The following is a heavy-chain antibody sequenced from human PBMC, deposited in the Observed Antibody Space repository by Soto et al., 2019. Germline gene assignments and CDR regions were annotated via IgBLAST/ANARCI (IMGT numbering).Heavy chain of an antibody. CDR3: ARALILWHDPWALDY. CDR1: GYTFTSYG. CDR2: ISAYDGNT. J-gene: IGHJ4*02. V-gene: IGHV1-18*01. Sequence: ASVKVSCKASGYTFTSYGISWVRQAPGQGLEWMGWISAYDGNTNYAQKLQGRVTMTTXTXXTXXXMXLXXLRXDATAANYCARALILWHDPWALDYWGQGTLVTVTS. D-gene: IGHD3-10*01.